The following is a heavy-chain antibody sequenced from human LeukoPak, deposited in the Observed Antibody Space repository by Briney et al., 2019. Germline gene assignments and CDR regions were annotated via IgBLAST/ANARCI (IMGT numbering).Heavy chain of an antibody. V-gene: IGHV4-34*01. CDR2: INHSGST. J-gene: IGHJ5*02. Sequence: SETLSLTCAVYGGSFSGYYWSWIRQPPGKGLEWIGEINHSGSTNYNPSLKSRVTISVDTSKNQFSLKLSSVTAADTAVYYCARVLKVPDYGINWFDPWGQGTLVTVSS. D-gene: IGHD4-17*01. CDR1: GGSFSGYY. CDR3: ARVLKVPDYGINWFDP.